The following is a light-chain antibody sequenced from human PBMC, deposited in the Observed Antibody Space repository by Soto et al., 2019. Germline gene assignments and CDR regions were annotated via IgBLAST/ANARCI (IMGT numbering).Light chain of an antibody. Sequence: DIQMTQSPSTLSASVGDRVTLTCRASQSISSWLAWFQQKPGKAPKLLIYKASSSESGVPSRFSGSGSGTDFTLTISSLQPDDFATYYCQQYNIYPWTFDQGTKVEIK. CDR2: KAS. V-gene: IGKV1-5*03. CDR3: QQYNIYPWT. CDR1: QSISSW. J-gene: IGKJ1*01.